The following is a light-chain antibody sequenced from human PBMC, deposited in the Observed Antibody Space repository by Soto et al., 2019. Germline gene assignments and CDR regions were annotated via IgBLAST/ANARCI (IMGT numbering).Light chain of an antibody. J-gene: IGKJ1*01. CDR1: QSVSSSY. CDR3: QQYGSSPRT. Sequence: EIGLTQSPGTLSLSPGERATLSCRASQSVSSSYLAWYQQKPGQVPRLLICGGSSSATGIPDRFSGSGSWTDFTLTSSGVEPEDFAVYYCQQYGSSPRTFAQGPKVESK. CDR2: GGS. V-gene: IGKV3-20*01.